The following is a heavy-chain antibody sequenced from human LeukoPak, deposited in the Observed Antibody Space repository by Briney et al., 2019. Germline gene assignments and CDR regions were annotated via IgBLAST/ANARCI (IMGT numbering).Heavy chain of an antibody. CDR2: ISYDGSNK. V-gene: IGHV3-30*18. CDR3: AKDHDYGDYVARMYFDY. D-gene: IGHD4-17*01. CDR1: GFTFSSYG. J-gene: IGHJ4*02. Sequence: PGRSLRLSCAASGFTFSSYGMHWVRQAPGKGLEWVAVISYDGSNKYYADSVKGRFTISRDNSKNTLYLQMNSLRAEDTAVYYCAKDHDYGDYVARMYFDYWGQGTLVTVSS.